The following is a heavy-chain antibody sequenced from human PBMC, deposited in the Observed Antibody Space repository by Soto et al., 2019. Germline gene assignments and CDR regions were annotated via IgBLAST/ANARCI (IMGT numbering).Heavy chain of an antibody. J-gene: IGHJ3*02. CDR2: ISSSSSTI. V-gene: IGHV3-48*01. Sequence: GGSLRLSCAASGFTFSSYSMNWVRQAPGKGLEWVSYISSSSSTIYYADSVKGRFTISRDNAKNSLYLQMNSLRAEDTAVYYCARDPAVTGDSPDAFDIWGQGTMVTVSS. D-gene: IGHD7-27*01. CDR3: ARDPAVTGDSPDAFDI. CDR1: GFTFSSYS.